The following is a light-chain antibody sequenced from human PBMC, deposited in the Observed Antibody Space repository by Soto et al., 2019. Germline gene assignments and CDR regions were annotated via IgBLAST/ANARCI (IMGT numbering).Light chain of an antibody. CDR2: EVS. CDR1: SSDVGGYNY. Sequence: QSALTQPPSASGSPGQSVTISCTGTSSDVGGYNYVSWYQQHPGKAPKLMIYEVSNRPSGVSHRFSGSKSGNTASLTISGLQDEEDADYYCSSYTSTTTVFGGGTKVTVL. CDR3: SSYTSTTTV. V-gene: IGLV2-14*01. J-gene: IGLJ2*01.